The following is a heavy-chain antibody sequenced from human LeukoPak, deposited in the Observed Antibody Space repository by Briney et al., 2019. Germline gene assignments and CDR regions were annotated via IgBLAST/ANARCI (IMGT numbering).Heavy chain of an antibody. V-gene: IGHV1-69*05. Sequence: SVKVSCKAFGGTFTSYTISLVRHAPGQGLEWMGGVNPIFGTTNYAQKFQGRVTITTDESTSTAYMELSSLRSEDTAVYYCARAPAVITEDWFDPWGQGTLVTVSS. D-gene: IGHD3-16*01. J-gene: IGHJ5*02. CDR3: ARAPAVITEDWFDP. CDR2: VNPIFGTT. CDR1: GGTFTSYT.